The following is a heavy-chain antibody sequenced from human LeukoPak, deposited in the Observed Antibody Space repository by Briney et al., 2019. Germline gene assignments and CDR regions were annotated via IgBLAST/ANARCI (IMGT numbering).Heavy chain of an antibody. CDR1: GGSISSTTYY. Sequence: SETLSLTCIVSGGSISSTTYYWSWIRQPPGKGLEWIGYIYNTGNTYYNPSLKCRVIISIDTSKNQFSLKLSSVTAADTAVYYCAKERGGGNIYYDYWGQGALVTVSS. D-gene: IGHD3-16*01. CDR3: AKERGGGNIYYDY. V-gene: IGHV4-30-4*01. CDR2: IYNTGNT. J-gene: IGHJ4*02.